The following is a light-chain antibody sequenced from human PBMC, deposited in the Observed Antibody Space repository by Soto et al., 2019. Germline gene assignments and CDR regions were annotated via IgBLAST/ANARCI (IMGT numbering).Light chain of an antibody. J-gene: IGKJ1*01. V-gene: IGKV3-11*01. CDR3: QQRTDRPPWT. CDR1: QSVSSN. Sequence: EIVLTQSPATLSLSPGERATLSCRASQSVSSNLAWYQQKPGQAPRLLIFDASQRATGIPARFRGSGSGTDFTLSISSLEPEDFAVYYCQQRTDRPPWTFGQGTKVDIK. CDR2: DAS.